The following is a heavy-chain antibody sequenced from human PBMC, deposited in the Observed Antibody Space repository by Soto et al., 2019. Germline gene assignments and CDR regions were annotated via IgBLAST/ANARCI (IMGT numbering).Heavy chain of an antibody. D-gene: IGHD3-22*01. CDR1: VFTFSDYY. CDR2: ISSSTSYT. Sequence: PGGSLRLSCAASVFTFSDYYMSLIRQAPGKGLEWVSYISSSTSYTNYADSVKGRFTISRYNAKNSLYLQMNSLRAEGTAVYYCARVGWGDDSSGYYPLYYFEYWGQGTMVAVSS. V-gene: IGHV3-11*06. CDR3: ARVGWGDDSSGYYPLYYFEY. J-gene: IGHJ4*02.